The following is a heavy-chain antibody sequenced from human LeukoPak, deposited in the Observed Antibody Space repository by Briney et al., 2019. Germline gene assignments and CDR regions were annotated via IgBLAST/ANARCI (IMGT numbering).Heavy chain of an antibody. D-gene: IGHD3-16*02. J-gene: IGHJ4*02. V-gene: IGHV3-9*01. Sequence: GGSLRLSCAGSGFIFNNYAMHWVRQPPGKGLEWVSGISWNSGSIDYADSVKGRFTISRDNAKNSLYLQMNSLKTEDTAVYYCTTKKPPGFSEVIWGQGTLVTVSS. CDR2: ISWNSGSI. CDR3: TTKKPPGFSEVI. CDR1: GFIFNNYA.